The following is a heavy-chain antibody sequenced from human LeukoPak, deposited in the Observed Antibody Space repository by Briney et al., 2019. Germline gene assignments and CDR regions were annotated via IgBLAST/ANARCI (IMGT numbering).Heavy chain of an antibody. J-gene: IGHJ4*02. V-gene: IGHV5-51*01. CDR1: GYSITNYW. Sequence: GAPPHISTNGSGYSITNYWIYWVRHLPPQGLELMGIMYPGDSDTRYSPSFQGQVTISADKSISTAYLQWSSLKASDTAMYYCFGGRRGYYFDYGGQGTLVTVSS. CDR3: FGGRRGYYFDY. D-gene: IGHD3-16*01. CDR2: MYPGDSDT.